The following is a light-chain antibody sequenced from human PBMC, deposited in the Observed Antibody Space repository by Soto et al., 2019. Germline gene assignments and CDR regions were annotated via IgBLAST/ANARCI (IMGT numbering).Light chain of an antibody. CDR3: QQYGSSPPYT. Sequence: EVVLTQSPGTLSLSPGERATLSCRASQSVTSTYLAWYQQKPGQAPRLLIYGASSRAAGIPERFSGSGSGTEFTLTISSLQSEDFAVYYCQQYGSSPPYTFGHRTKVDMK. CDR2: GAS. V-gene: IGKV3-20*01. CDR1: QSVTSTY. J-gene: IGKJ2*01.